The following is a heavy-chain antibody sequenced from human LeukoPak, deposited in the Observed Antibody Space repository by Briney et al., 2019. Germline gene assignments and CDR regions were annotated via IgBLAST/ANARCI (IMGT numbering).Heavy chain of an antibody. J-gene: IGHJ4*01. CDR3: ARDIYYSFAY. Sequence: GGSLRLSCAASGFTFSSYSMNWVRQAPGKGLEWISYITSSSNAMCYADSVEGRFIISRDNAKNSLYLQMSSLRDEDTAVYYCARDIYYSFAYWGQGSLVTVSS. V-gene: IGHV3-48*02. D-gene: IGHD3-10*01. CDR2: ITSSSNAM. CDR1: GFTFSSYS.